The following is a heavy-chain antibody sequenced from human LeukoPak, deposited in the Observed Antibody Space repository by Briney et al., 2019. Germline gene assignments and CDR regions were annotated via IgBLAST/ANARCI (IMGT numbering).Heavy chain of an antibody. V-gene: IGHV4-34*01. CDR1: GGSFSGYY. Sequence: SETLSLTCAVYGGSFSGYYWSWVRQPPGKGLEWIGEINHSGSTNYNPSLKSRVTISVDTSKNQFSLKLSSVTAADTAVYYCARSVEMAAMPFDYWGQGTLVTVSS. CDR2: INHSGST. D-gene: IGHD5-24*01. CDR3: ARSVEMAAMPFDY. J-gene: IGHJ4*02.